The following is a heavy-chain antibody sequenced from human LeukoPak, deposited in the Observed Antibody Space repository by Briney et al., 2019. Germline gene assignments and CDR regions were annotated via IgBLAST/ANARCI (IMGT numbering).Heavy chain of an antibody. D-gene: IGHD6-19*01. V-gene: IGHV3-30*18. Sequence: GRSLRLSCAASGFTFSSYGMHWVRQAPGKGLEWVAVISYDGSNKYYADSVKGRFTISRDNSKNTLCLQMNSLRAEDTAVYYCAKDSGSSGWENYYYYGMDVWGQGTTVTVSS. CDR3: AKDSGSSGWENYYYYGMDV. CDR1: GFTFSSYG. J-gene: IGHJ6*02. CDR2: ISYDGSNK.